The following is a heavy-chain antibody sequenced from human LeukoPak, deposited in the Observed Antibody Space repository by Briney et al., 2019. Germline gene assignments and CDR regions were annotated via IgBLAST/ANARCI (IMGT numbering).Heavy chain of an antibody. CDR3: TNGLCCGDYGGY. CDR2: ISGSGAKT. D-gene: IGHD4-23*01. Sequence: QPGGSLRLSCAASGFTFSRYDMSWVRQAPGKGPQWLSSISGSGAKTYYADSVKGSFTISRDNSKNTLYLQMNNLRAEDTAVYYCTNGLCCGDYGGYWGPGTLVTVSS. CDR1: GFTFSRYD. J-gene: IGHJ4*02. V-gene: IGHV3-23*01.